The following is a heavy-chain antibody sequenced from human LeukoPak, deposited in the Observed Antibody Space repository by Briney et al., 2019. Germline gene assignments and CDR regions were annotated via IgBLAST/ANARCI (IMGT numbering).Heavy chain of an antibody. CDR2: ISSNSSYI. V-gene: IGHV3-21*01. Sequence: GGSLRLSCAASGFTFSSYSMNWVRQAPGKGLEWVSSISSNSSYIYYADSVKGRFTISRDNTKNSLYLQMNSLRAEDTAVYYCARVGYCSTTSCYWRAFDYWGQGTLVTVSS. CDR1: GFTFSSYS. D-gene: IGHD2-2*01. J-gene: IGHJ4*02. CDR3: ARVGYCSTTSCYWRAFDY.